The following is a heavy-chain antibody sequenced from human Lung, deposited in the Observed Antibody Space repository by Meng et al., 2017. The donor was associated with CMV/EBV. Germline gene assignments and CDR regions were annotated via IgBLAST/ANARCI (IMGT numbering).Heavy chain of an antibody. Sequence: CAVYGGSFSGYYWSWSRQRPGKGLEWIGEINHSGSTNYTPSLKSRVTTSVDTSKNQFSLKLSSVTAADTAVYYCARGRYDFWSGYYRGYFDYWGQGXLVTVSS. V-gene: IGHV4-34*01. CDR3: ARGRYDFWSGYYRGYFDY. CDR2: INHSGST. D-gene: IGHD3-3*01. J-gene: IGHJ4*02. CDR1: GGSFSGYY.